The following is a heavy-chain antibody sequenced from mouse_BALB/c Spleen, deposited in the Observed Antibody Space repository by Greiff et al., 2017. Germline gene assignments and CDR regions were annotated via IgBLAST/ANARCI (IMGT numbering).Heavy chain of an antibody. CDR1: GFAFSSYD. V-gene: IGHV5-12-1*01. CDR2: ISSGGGST. Sequence: DVKLQESGGGLVKPGGSLKLSCAASGFAFSSYDMSWVRQTPEKRLEWVAYISSGGGSTYYPDTVKGRFTISRDNAKNTLYLQMSSLKSEDTAMYYCARHYGARYYAMDYWGQGTSVTVSS. J-gene: IGHJ4*01. D-gene: IGHD1-1*02. CDR3: ARHYGARYYAMDY.